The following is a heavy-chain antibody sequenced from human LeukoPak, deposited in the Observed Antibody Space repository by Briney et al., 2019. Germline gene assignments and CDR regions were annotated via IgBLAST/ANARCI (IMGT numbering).Heavy chain of an antibody. CDR1: GFTFSSYS. CDR3: ARDQGGVGY. V-gene: IGHV3-48*01. D-gene: IGHD3-16*01. Sequence: GGTLRLSCAASGFTFSSYSMNWVRQAPGKGLEWVSYISSFSGTINYADSVKGRFTISRDNAKNSLYLQMNSLRAEDTAVYYCARDQGGVGYWGQGTLVTVSS. CDR2: ISSFSGTI. J-gene: IGHJ4*02.